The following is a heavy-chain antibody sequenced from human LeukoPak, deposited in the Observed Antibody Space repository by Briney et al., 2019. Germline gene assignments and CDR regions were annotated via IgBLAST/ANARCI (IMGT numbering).Heavy chain of an antibody. CDR1: GYSISSGSYY. CDR3: ARVYGSGSYYDDYYNMGV. D-gene: IGHD3-10*01. J-gene: IGHJ6*03. V-gene: IGHV4-61*02. Sequence: SETLSLTCTVSGYSISSGSYYWSWIRQPAGKGLEWIGRIYTSGSTNYNPSLKSRVTISVDTSKNQFSLKLSSVTAADTAVYYCARVYGSGSYYDDYYNMGVWGKGTTVTISS. CDR2: IYTSGST.